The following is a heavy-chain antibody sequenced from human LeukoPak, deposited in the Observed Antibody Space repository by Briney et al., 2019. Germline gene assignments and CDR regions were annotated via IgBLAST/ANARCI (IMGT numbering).Heavy chain of an antibody. D-gene: IGHD5-18*01. CDR3: AKDWGRGYAYGYGSDY. CDR1: GFTFSSFG. CDR2: IQYDGSNK. Sequence: GGSLRLSCAASGFTFSSFGMHWVRQAPGKGLEWVAFIQYDGSNKYYADSVRGRFTISRDNSKNTVYLQMNSLRVEDTAVFYCAKDWGRGYAYGYGSDYWGQGTLVTVSS. V-gene: IGHV3-30*02. J-gene: IGHJ4*02.